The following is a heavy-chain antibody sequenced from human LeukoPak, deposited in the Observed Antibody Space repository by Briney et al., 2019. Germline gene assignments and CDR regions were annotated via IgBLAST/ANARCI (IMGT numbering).Heavy chain of an antibody. CDR3: ARSRYYYDSSGWIDY. CDR1: GGSISTYY. Sequence: SETLSLTCTVSGGSISTYYWSWIRQPPGKGLEWIGYVYYSGSTNYNPSLKSRVNISVDTSKNQFSLKLSSVTAADTAVYYCARSRYYYDSSGWIDYWGQGTLVTVSS. J-gene: IGHJ4*02. CDR2: VYYSGST. D-gene: IGHD3-22*01. V-gene: IGHV4-59*12.